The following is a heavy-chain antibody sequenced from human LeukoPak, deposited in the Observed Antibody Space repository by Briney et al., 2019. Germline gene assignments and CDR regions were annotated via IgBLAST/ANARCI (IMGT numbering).Heavy chain of an antibody. CDR2: IIPIFGTA. CDR1: GGTFSSYA. Sequence: GASVKVSCKASGGTFSSYAISWVRQAPGQGLEWMGGIIPIFGTANYAQKFQGRVTITADESTSTAYMELGSLRSEDTAVYYCARDGQISHDAFDIWGQGTMVTVSS. J-gene: IGHJ3*02. D-gene: IGHD3-3*01. V-gene: IGHV1-69*13. CDR3: ARDGQISHDAFDI.